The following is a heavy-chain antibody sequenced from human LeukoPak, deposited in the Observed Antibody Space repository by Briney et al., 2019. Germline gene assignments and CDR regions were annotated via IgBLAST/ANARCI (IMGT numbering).Heavy chain of an antibody. J-gene: IGHJ4*02. V-gene: IGHV3-23*01. CDR2: ISGSGGST. CDR1: GGSISSYY. Sequence: ETLSLTCTVSGGSISSYYWSWVRQAPGKGLEWVSAISGSGGSTYYADSVKGRLTISRDNSKNTLYLQMNSLRAEDTAVYYCAPMGLYFDYWGQGTLVTVSS. D-gene: IGHD3-16*01. CDR3: APMGLYFDY.